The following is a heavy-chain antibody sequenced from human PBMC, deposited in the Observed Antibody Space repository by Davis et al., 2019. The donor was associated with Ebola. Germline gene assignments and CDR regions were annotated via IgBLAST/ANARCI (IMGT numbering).Heavy chain of an antibody. CDR1: GYTFTGYY. CDR2: INPNSGGT. V-gene: IGHV1-2*06. Sequence: ASVKVSCKASGYTFTGYYMHWVRQAPGQGLEWMGRINPNSGGTNYAQKFQGRVTMTRDTSISTAYMELSRLRSDDTAVYYCAREGYCSGGGCYHFDYWGQGTLVTVSS. D-gene: IGHD2-15*01. J-gene: IGHJ4*02. CDR3: AREGYCSGGGCYHFDY.